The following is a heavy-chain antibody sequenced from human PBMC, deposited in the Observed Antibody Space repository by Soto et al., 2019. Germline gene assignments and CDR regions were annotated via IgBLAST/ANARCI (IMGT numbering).Heavy chain of an antibody. V-gene: IGHV1-8*01. CDR2: MNPNSGNT. CDR1: GYTFTSYG. Sequence: ASVKVSCKASGYTFTSYGINWVRQATGQGLEWMGWMNPNSGNTGYAQKFQGRVTMTRNTSISTAYMELSSLRSDDTAVYYCARDYYDYIWGSYRPDAFDIWGQGTMVTVSS. CDR3: ARDYYDYIWGSYRPDAFDI. J-gene: IGHJ3*02. D-gene: IGHD3-16*02.